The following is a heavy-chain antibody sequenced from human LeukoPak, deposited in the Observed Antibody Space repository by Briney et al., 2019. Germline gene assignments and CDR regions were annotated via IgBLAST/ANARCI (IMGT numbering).Heavy chain of an antibody. D-gene: IGHD2-2*01. Sequence: GGSLRLSCAASGFTFSSYGMHWVRQAPGKELGWVAVIWYDGSNKYYADSVKGRFTISRDNSKNTLYLQMNSLRAEDTAVYYCARDLCCSSTSCYQNFCGMDVWGQGTTVTVSS. V-gene: IGHV3-33*01. J-gene: IGHJ6*02. CDR2: IWYDGSNK. CDR3: ARDLCCSSTSCYQNFCGMDV. CDR1: GFTFSSYG.